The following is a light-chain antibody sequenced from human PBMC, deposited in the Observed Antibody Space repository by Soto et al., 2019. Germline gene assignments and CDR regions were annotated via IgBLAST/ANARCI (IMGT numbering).Light chain of an antibody. J-gene: IGLJ1*01. CDR2: DVS. CDR3: CSYAGSYTYV. CDR1: NSDVGHYNF. V-gene: IGLV2-11*01. Sequence: QSALTQPRSVSGSPGQSVTISCTGTNSDVGHYNFVSWYLLHPGKAPKLVISDVSKRPSGVPDRFSGSKSGNTASLTISGLQAEDEADYYCCSYAGSYTYVFGTGTKLTVL.